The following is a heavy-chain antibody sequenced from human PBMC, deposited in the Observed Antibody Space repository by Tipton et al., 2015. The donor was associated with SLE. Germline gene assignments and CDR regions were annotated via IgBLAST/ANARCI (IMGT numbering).Heavy chain of an antibody. CDR3: ARDEYRYDATGYHLLGHFDY. Sequence: TLSLTCTVSGGSISTSSYYWGWIRQPPGKGLEWVGTVYYTGNTFYNPSLKSRVTILVDTSKNQFSLKLSSVTAADTAVYYCARDEYRYDATGYHLLGHFDYWGQGTVVTVSS. D-gene: IGHD3-22*01. CDR2: VYYTGNT. V-gene: IGHV4-39*07. J-gene: IGHJ4*02. CDR1: GGSISTSSYY.